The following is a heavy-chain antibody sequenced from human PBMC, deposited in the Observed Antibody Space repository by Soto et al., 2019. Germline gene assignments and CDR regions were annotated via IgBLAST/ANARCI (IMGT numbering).Heavy chain of an antibody. J-gene: IGHJ4*02. CDR3: ARDRSGYGSYDY. V-gene: IGHV3-30*03. CDR1: GFTFSSYG. Sequence: QVQLVKSGGGVVQPGTSLRLSCAASGFTFSSYGMHWVRQAPGKGLEWVALISYDRTNKYYADSVKGRFTISRDNSKNTLYLQMNSLRPEDTALYYCARDRSGYGSYDYWGQGTLVTVSS. CDR2: ISYDRTNK. D-gene: IGHD5-12*01.